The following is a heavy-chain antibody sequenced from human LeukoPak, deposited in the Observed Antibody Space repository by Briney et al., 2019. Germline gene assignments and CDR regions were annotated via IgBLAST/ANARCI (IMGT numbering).Heavy chain of an antibody. D-gene: IGHD3-10*01. Sequence: GGSLRLSCSASGFTFSRYAMHWVRQAPGKGLEYISAISSNGGGTYYADSVKGRFTISRDNSKNTLYLQMSSLRAEDTAVYYCVKEYMVRRKRENYWYFDLWGRGTLVTVSS. CDR1: GFTFSRYA. J-gene: IGHJ2*01. CDR3: VKEYMVRRKRENYWYFDL. CDR2: ISSNGGGT. V-gene: IGHV3-64D*06.